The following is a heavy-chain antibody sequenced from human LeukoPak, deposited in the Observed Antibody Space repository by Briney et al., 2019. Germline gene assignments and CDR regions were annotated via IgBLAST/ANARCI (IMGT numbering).Heavy chain of an antibody. CDR2: ISSSSSTI. D-gene: IGHD1-26*01. V-gene: IGHV3-48*04. J-gene: IGHJ4*02. CDR1: GFTFSSYS. Sequence: GGSLRLSCAASGFTFSSYSMNWVRQAPGKGLEWVSYISSSSSTIYYADSVKGRFTISRDNAKNSLYLQMNSLRAEDTAVYYCARDSPEWELPFPLDYWGQGTLVTVSS. CDR3: ARDSPEWELPFPLDY.